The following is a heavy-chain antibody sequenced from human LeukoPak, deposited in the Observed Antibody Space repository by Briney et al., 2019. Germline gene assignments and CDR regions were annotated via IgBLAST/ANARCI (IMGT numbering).Heavy chain of an antibody. CDR3: ARAVRDYFYYYMDV. CDR2: IYYSGST. J-gene: IGHJ6*03. V-gene: IGHV4-59*10. Sequence: PSETLSLTCAVYGGSFSGYYWSWIRQPAGKGLEWIGRIYYSGSTNYNPSLKSRVTISIDTSKNQFSLELSSVTAADTAVYYCARAVRDYFYYYMDVWGKGTTVTVSS. CDR1: GGSFSGYY.